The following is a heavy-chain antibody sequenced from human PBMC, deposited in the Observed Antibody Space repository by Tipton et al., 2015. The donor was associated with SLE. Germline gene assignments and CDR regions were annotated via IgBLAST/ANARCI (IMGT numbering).Heavy chain of an antibody. Sequence: LSLTCTVSGGSISGYYWSWLRQPPGKGLEWIGYIDYSGSTNYNPSLKSRVTISIDTSKNQFSLKLNSVTAADTAVYYCARGNGYNYYWGQGTLVTVSS. D-gene: IGHD5-24*01. V-gene: IGHV4-59*08. CDR2: IDYSGST. CDR1: GGSISGYY. J-gene: IGHJ4*02. CDR3: ARGNGYNYY.